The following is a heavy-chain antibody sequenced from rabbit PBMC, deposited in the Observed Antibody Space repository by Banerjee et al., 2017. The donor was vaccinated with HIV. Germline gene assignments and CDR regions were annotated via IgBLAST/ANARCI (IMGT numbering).Heavy chain of an antibody. V-gene: IGHV1S40*01. CDR2: IDGGNSDST. J-gene: IGHJ4*01. CDR1: GFDFSSYYY. D-gene: IGHD8-1*01. CDR3: AREISSYLDYFNL. Sequence: QSLEESGGDLVKPGASLTLTCTASGFDFSSYYYMCWVRQAPGKGLEWIACIDGGNSDSTYYASWAKGRFTVSKTSSTTVTLQMTSLTAADTATYFCAREISSYLDYFNLWGQGTLVTVS.